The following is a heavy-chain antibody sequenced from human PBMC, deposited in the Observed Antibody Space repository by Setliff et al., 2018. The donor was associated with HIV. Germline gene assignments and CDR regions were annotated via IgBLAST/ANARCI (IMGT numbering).Heavy chain of an antibody. D-gene: IGHD1-26*01. V-gene: IGHV4-34*01. CDR3: GESALSGQSD. J-gene: IGHJ4*02. CDR2: INQSGST. Sequence: SETLSLTCAVYGRSLSGYYWSWIRQPPGKGLEWVGEINQSGSTNYNPSLKSRVTISVDTSKNQFSLNLSSLTAADTAIYCAGESALSGQSDWGQGTLVTVS. CDR1: GRSLSGYY.